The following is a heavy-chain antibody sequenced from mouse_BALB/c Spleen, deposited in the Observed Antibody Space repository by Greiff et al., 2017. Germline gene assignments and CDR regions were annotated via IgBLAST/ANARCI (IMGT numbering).Heavy chain of an antibody. CDR1: GYTFTSYW. D-gene: IGHD1-1*02. CDR2: IDPSDSET. Sequence: VQLQQPGAELVKPGAPVKLSCKASGYTFTSYWMNWVKQRPGRGLEWIGRIDPSDSETHYNQKFKDKATLTVDKSSSTAYIQLSSLTSEDSAVYYGAREGVGSDYWGQGTTLTVSS. V-gene: IGHV1-69*02. CDR3: AREGVGSDY. J-gene: IGHJ2*01.